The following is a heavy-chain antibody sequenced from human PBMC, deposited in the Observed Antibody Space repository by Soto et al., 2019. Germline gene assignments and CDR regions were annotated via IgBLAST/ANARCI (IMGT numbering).Heavy chain of an antibody. CDR3: TQGGSRARWYYGMDV. V-gene: IGHV1-8*01. Sequence: QVQLVQSGAEVKKPGASVKVSCKASGYTFTSYDINWVRQATGQGLEWLGWMNPNSGNTGYAQKFQGRVTMTRNTFISTAYMELSSLRSEDTAVYYCTQGGSRARWYYGMDVWGQGTTVTVSS. CDR2: MNPNSGNT. J-gene: IGHJ6*02. D-gene: IGHD2-15*01. CDR1: GYTFTSYD.